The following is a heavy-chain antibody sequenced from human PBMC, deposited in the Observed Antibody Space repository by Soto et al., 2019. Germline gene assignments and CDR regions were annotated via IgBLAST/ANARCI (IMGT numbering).Heavy chain of an antibody. V-gene: IGHV3-30-3*01. J-gene: IGHJ3*02. CDR1: GFTFSSYA. Sequence: GGSLRLSCAASGFTFSSYAMHWVRQAPGKGLEWVAVISYDGSNKYYADSVKGRFTISRDNSKNTLYLQMNSLRAEDTAVYYCAGGYCSCCSCYLSAFDIWSQGTMVTGSS. CDR2: ISYDGSNK. D-gene: IGHD2-15*01. CDR3: AGGYCSCCSCYLSAFDI.